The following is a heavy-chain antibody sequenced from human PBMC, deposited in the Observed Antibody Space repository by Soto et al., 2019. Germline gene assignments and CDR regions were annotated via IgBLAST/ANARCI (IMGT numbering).Heavy chain of an antibody. CDR3: AKEHYPSSWFHMDV. CDR2: ISGSGGST. D-gene: IGHD6-13*01. V-gene: IGHV3-23*01. CDR1: GFTFNSYA. Sequence: GGSLRLSCAASGFTFNSYAMSWVRQAPGKGLEWVSAISGSGGSTYYADSVKGRFTISRDNSKNTLYLQMNSLRAEDTAVYYCAKEHYPSSWFHMDVWGKGTTVTVSS. J-gene: IGHJ6*03.